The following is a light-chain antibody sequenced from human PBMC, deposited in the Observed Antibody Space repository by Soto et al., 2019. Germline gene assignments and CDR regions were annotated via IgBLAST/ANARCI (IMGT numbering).Light chain of an antibody. Sequence: EIVMTQSPATLSVSPGERATLSCRASQSVSSNLAWYQQKPGQAPRLLIYGASTRATGIPARFSGSGSGTEFTLTISSLQSEDSAVYYCQQSNNWPPLTFGGGTKVEIK. J-gene: IGKJ4*01. CDR2: GAS. CDR1: QSVSSN. V-gene: IGKV3-15*01. CDR3: QQSNNWPPLT.